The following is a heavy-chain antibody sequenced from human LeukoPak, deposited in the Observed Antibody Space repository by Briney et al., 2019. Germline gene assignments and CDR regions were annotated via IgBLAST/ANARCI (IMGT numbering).Heavy chain of an antibody. CDR2: ISAYNGNT. Sequence: ASVKVSCKASGYTFTSYGISWVRQAPGQGLEWMGWISAYNGNTNYAQKLQGRVTMTTDTSTSTAYMELSRLRSDDTAVYYCARDGSIVVDFGYWGQGTLVTVSS. V-gene: IGHV1-18*01. D-gene: IGHD2-2*01. CDR3: ARDGSIVVDFGY. J-gene: IGHJ4*02. CDR1: GYTFTSYG.